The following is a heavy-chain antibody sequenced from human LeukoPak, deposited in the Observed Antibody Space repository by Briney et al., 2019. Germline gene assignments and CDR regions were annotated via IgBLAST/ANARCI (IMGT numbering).Heavy chain of an antibody. CDR3: ARVYSNSEGGY. D-gene: IGHD6-6*01. V-gene: IGHV4-39*07. Sequence: SETLSLTCSVSGDSISTTNFYWGWIRQPPGKGLEWIGSIFYSGTTYYTPSLKSRVTISVDTSKNQFSLRLSSVTAADTAVYYCARVYSNSEGGYWGQGTLVTVSS. CDR2: IFYSGTT. J-gene: IGHJ4*02. CDR1: GDSISTTNFY.